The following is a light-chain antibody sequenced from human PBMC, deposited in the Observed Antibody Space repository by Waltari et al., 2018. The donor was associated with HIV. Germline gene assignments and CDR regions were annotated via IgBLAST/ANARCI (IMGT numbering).Light chain of an antibody. CDR2: DVR. CDR3: CSYSRGGDSYV. J-gene: IGLJ1*01. V-gene: IGLV2-14*01. Sequence: QSVLTQPASVSGFLGQSITIPCGGSSGDIGSFNFVSWYHSRPYQAPRLIIHDVRSLPSGVSTRFAGSNTGSTASLTVSGLNSEEEGVYYCCSYSRGGDSYVFGPGT. CDR1: SGDIGSFNF.